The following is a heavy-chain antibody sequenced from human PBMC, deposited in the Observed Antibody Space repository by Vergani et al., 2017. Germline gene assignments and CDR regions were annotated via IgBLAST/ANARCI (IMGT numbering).Heavy chain of an antibody. D-gene: IGHD2-2*01. CDR3: ARGGGVVVGGYYYYYRDV. CDR1: GGSVSSGSYY. V-gene: IGHV4-61*01. CDR2: IYYSGST. J-gene: IGHJ6*03. Sequence: QVQLQESGPGLVKPSETLSLTCTVSGGSVSSGSYYWSWIRQPPGKGLEWIGYIYYSGSTNYNPSLKSRVTISVDTSKNQFSLELSSVTAADTAVYYCARGGGVVVGGYYYYYRDVWGRGP.